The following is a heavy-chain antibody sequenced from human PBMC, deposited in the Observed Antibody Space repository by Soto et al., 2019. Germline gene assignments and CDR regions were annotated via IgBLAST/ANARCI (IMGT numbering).Heavy chain of an antibody. J-gene: IGHJ6*03. CDR2: ISHDGGIK. V-gene: IGHV3-30-3*01. CDR3: GGEHDAWAV. Sequence: QVQLVESGGGVVQPGRSLTLSCAASGFPFTSYAIHWVRQAPGKGLEWVAVISHDGGIKHYADSVKGRFTISRDNSKNRFYLQMNGRGDEDAAVYHWGGEHDAWAVGGKGTAVPVA. CDR1: GFPFTSYA. D-gene: IGHD3-16*01.